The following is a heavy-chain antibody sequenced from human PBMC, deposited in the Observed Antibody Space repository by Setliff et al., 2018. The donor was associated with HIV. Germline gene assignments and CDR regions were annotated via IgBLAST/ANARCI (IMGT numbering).Heavy chain of an antibody. CDR3: ARDVAVAGTEF. V-gene: IGHV3-74*03. Sequence: HPGGSLRLSCAASGFTFSSYWMHWVRQAPGKGLVWVSRLNTDGSSTKYADSVKGRFTISRDNARNSLYLQMNSLKADDTAVYYCARDVAVAGTEFWGQGTLVTVSS. D-gene: IGHD6-19*01. CDR2: LNTDGSST. J-gene: IGHJ4*02. CDR1: GFTFSSYW.